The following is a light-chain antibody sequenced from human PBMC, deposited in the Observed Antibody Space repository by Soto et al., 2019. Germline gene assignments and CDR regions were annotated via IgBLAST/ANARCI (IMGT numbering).Light chain of an antibody. CDR3: QQSYETPLT. CDR1: QNISRF. CDR2: AVS. J-gene: IGKJ1*01. Sequence: IQMTKSPSYLSSSVGDRVTITCRSNQNISRFLNWYQQKQGRAPNLLIYAVSTLQVGVPSRFSGSGFGTDFTLTISSLQPADFVTYFCQQSYETPLTFGQGAKVDIK. V-gene: IGKV1-39*01.